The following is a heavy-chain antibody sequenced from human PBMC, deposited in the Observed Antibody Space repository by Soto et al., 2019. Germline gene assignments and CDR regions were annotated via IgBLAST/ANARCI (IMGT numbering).Heavy chain of an antibody. D-gene: IGHD6-13*01. V-gene: IGHV3-23*01. Sequence: EVQLLESGGGLVQPGGSLRLSCAASGFTFSSFAVSWVRQAPGKGLEWVSAISGSGGRTYYADSVKGRFTISRDKSKSTLYLQMNSLRVDDTAVYYCAKDPSGAISWYYWYFVLWGRGTLVTISS. CDR2: ISGSGGRT. CDR1: GFTFSSFA. CDR3: AKDPSGAISWYYWYFVL. J-gene: IGHJ2*01.